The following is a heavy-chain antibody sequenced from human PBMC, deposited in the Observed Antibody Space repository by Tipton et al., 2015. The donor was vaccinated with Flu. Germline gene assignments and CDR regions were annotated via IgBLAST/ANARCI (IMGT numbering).Heavy chain of an antibody. V-gene: IGHV3-7*01. CDR3: ARHTGTYWWFDP. D-gene: IGHD1-26*01. CDR2: IKQDGSEK. Sequence: QLVQSGGGLVQPGGSLRLSCAASGFTFSSYWMSWARQAPGKGLEWVANIKQDGSEKYYVDSVKGRFTISRDNAENSLSLQMNRLRVDDTAVYYCARHTGTYWWFDPWGQGTLVTVSA. CDR1: GFTFSSYW. J-gene: IGHJ5*02.